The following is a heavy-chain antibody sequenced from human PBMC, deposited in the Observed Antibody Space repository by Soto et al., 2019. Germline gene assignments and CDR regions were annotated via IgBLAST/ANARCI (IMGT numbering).Heavy chain of an antibody. J-gene: IGHJ5*02. CDR1: GFSLSNAGLG. Sequence: QVTVKESGPVLVKPTETLTLTCTVSGFSLSNAGLGVSWIRQPPGKALEWLAHIFSNDEKSYSTSLKSRLTISKHTSKRQVVLTMTNMDPVDTATYYCASTYSSSWYWFDPWGQGTLVTVSS. CDR3: ASTYSSSWYWFDP. CDR2: IFSNDEK. V-gene: IGHV2-26*04. D-gene: IGHD6-13*01.